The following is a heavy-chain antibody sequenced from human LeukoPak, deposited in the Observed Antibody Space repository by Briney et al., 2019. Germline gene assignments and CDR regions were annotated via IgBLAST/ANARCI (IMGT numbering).Heavy chain of an antibody. CDR2: IYTSGST. J-gene: IGHJ4*02. Sequence: SETLSLTCTVSGGSISSGNYYWSWIRQPAEKGLEWIGQIYTSGSTRYNPSLKSRVTISADTSKKQFYLNLTSVTAADTAVYYCARVSGYDWESFYDYWGQGTLVTVSS. V-gene: IGHV4-61*09. CDR3: ARVSGYDWESFYDY. D-gene: IGHD5-12*01. CDR1: GGSISSGNYY.